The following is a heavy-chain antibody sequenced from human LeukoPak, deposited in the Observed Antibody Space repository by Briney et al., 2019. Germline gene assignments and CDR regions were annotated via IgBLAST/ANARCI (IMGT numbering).Heavy chain of an antibody. D-gene: IGHD2-2*01. CDR2: IYTGGSAT. Sequence: GESLKTSCEGCGYSFTSYLIGGVRQLPGKGLERVGIIYTGGSATKERTFFQGQVTISADKSISTAYLQWDSLKASDTAMYYCARLWGYCSSTSCYYYYGMDVWGQGTTVTVSS. V-gene: IGHV5-51*01. CDR1: GYSFTSYL. J-gene: IGHJ6*02. CDR3: ARLWGYCSSTSCYYYYGMDV.